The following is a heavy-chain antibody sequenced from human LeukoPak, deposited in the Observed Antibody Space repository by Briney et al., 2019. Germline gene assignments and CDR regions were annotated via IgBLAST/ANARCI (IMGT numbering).Heavy chain of an antibody. Sequence: SETLSLTCTVSGGSISSYYWSWIRQPPGKGLEWIGYIYYSGSTNYNPSLKSRVTISVDTSKNQFSLKLSSVTAADTAVYYCARTYIMVRGVDNWSDPWGQGTLVTVSS. V-gene: IGHV4-59*08. CDR1: GGSISSYY. D-gene: IGHD3-10*01. CDR3: ARTYIMVRGVDNWSDP. J-gene: IGHJ5*02. CDR2: IYYSGST.